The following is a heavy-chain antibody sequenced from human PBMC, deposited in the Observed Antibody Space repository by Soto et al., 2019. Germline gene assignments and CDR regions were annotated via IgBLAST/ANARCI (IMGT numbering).Heavy chain of an antibody. J-gene: IGHJ6*02. V-gene: IGHV1-2*02. D-gene: IGHD1-1*01. CDR1: GYTFTGYY. CDR2: INPNSGGT. CDR3: ATDRRDRRIGYYGMDV. Sequence: ASVKVSCKASGYTFTGYYMHWVRQAPGQGLEWMGWINPNSGGTNYAQKFQGRVTMTRDTSISTAYMELSRLRSDDTAVYYCATDRRDRRIGYYGMDVWGQGTTVNVSS.